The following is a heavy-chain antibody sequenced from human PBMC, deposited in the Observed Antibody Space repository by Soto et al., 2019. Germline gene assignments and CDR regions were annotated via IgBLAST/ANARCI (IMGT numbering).Heavy chain of an antibody. CDR3: ARTHPYDSSGYPPGWFDP. D-gene: IGHD3-22*01. Sequence: GGSLRLSCAASGFTFSSYEVNWVRQAPGKGLEWVSYISSSGSTIYYADSVKGRFTISRDNAKNSLYLQMNSLRAEDTAVYYCARTHPYDSSGYPPGWFDPWGQGTLVTVSS. V-gene: IGHV3-48*03. J-gene: IGHJ5*02. CDR1: GFTFSSYE. CDR2: ISSSGSTI.